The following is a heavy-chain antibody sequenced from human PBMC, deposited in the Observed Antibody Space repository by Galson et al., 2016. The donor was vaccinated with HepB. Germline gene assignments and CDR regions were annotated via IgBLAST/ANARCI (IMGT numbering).Heavy chain of an antibody. D-gene: IGHD3-10*01. CDR2: IRSKSNNYAT. V-gene: IGHV3-73*01. CDR1: GFTFSDSA. J-gene: IGHJ6*02. Sequence: SLRLSCAASGFTFSDSAMHWVRQASVKGLEWVGRIRSKSNNYATAYAASVKGRFTISRDDSKRMAFLQMNSLKTEDTAVYYCTRVGYRLWFGAPIKDYGMDVWGQGTTVTVSS. CDR3: TRVGYRLWFGAPIKDYGMDV.